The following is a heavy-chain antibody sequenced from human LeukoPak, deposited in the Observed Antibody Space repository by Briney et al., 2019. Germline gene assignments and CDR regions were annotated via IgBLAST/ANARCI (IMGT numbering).Heavy chain of an antibody. D-gene: IGHD6-13*01. Sequence: GGSLRLSCAASGFTFSNFAMHWVRQAPGKGLEWVTVISYDGNNKYYADSVKGRFTISRDNSKNTLYLQMNSLRAEDTAVYYCARDGVSSWSYFDYWGQGTLVTVSS. V-gene: IGHV3-30-3*01. CDR1: GFTFSNFA. CDR3: ARDGVSSWSYFDY. J-gene: IGHJ4*02. CDR2: ISYDGNNK.